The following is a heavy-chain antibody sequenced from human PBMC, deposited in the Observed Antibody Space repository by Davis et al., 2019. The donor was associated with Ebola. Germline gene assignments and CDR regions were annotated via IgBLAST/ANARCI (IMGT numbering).Heavy chain of an antibody. CDR2: INPSGGST. CDR1: GYTFTSYY. Sequence: VSVKVSCKASGYTFTSYYMHWVRQAPGQGLEWMGIINPSGGSTSYAQKFQGRVTMTRDTSTSTVYMELSSLRSEDTAVYYCARGRRSDVYGGYSDYWGQGTLVTVSS. D-gene: IGHD2-8*01. CDR3: ARGRRSDVYGGYSDY. V-gene: IGHV1-46*01. J-gene: IGHJ4*02.